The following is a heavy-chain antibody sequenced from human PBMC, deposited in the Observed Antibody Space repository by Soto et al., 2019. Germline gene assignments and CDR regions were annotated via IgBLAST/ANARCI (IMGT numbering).Heavy chain of an antibody. Sequence: GASVKVSCKASGYTFTDYYMHRVRQAPGQGLEWMGGIIPIFGTANYAQKFQGRVTITADESTSTAYMELSSLRSEDTAVYYCARASGTGYYGMDVWGQGTTVTVSS. D-gene: IGHD3-10*01. CDR2: IIPIFGTA. J-gene: IGHJ6*02. CDR3: ARASGTGYYGMDV. CDR1: GYTFTDYY. V-gene: IGHV1-69*13.